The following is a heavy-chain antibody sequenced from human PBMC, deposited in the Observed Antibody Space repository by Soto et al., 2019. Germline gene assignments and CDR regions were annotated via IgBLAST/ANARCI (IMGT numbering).Heavy chain of an antibody. CDR2: TDWDDDK. J-gene: IGHJ3*02. Sequence: SGPTLVNPTQTLTLTCTFSGFSLSTSGMCVSWIRQPPGKALEWLARTDWDDDKYYSTSLKTRLTISKDTSKNQVVLTMTNMDPVDTATYYCARILAYSGPATNAFDIWGQGTMVTVSS. D-gene: IGHD6-19*01. V-gene: IGHV2-70*11. CDR3: ARILAYSGPATNAFDI. CDR1: GFSLSTSGMC.